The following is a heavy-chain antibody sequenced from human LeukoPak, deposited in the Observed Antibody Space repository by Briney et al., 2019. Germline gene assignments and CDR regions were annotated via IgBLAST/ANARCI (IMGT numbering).Heavy chain of an antibody. CDR2: INWNGGST. V-gene: IGHV3-20*04. Sequence: TGGSLRLSCAASGFTFDDYGMSWVRQAPGKGLEWVSGINWNGGSTGYADSVKGRFTISRDNAKNTLYLQMDSLRVEDTAVYYCARFSRVEWSFWGQGTLVTVSS. J-gene: IGHJ4*02. CDR1: GFTFDDYG. CDR3: ARFSRVEWSF. D-gene: IGHD3-3*01.